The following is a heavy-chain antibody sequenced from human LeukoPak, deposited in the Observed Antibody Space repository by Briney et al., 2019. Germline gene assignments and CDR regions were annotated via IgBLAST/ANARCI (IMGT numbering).Heavy chain of an antibody. V-gene: IGHV3-21*01. CDR2: VSSSYI. Sequence: GGSLRLSCAASGFTFSSYSMNWVRQAPGKGLEWVSSVSSSYIYYADSVKGRFTISRDNAKNSLYLQMNSLRAEDTAVYYCARGGYSYGGTFYWGQGTLVTVSS. CDR1: GFTFSSYS. CDR3: ARGGYSYGGTFY. D-gene: IGHD5-18*01. J-gene: IGHJ4*02.